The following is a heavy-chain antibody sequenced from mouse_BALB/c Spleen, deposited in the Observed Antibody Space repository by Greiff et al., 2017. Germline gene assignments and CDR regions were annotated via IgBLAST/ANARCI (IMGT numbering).Heavy chain of an antibody. J-gene: IGHJ3*01. CDR2: ISSGSSTI. D-gene: IGHD1-2*01. CDR1: GFTFSSFG. CDR3: ARESYSGSFAY. Sequence: EVKLMESGGGLVQPGGSRKLSCAASGFTFSSFGMHWVRQAPEKGLEWVAYISSGSSTIYYADTVKGRFTISRDNPKNTLFLQMTSLRSEDTAMYYCARESYSGSFAYWGQGTLVTVSA. V-gene: IGHV5-17*02.